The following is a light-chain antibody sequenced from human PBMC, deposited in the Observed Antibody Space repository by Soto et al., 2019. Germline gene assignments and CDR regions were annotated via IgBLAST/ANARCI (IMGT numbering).Light chain of an antibody. CDR1: QSVSSN. V-gene: IGKV3-15*01. CDR2: GAS. J-gene: IGKJ1*01. CDR3: LQYHNLWA. Sequence: EIVRTQSPATLSLSPGERATISCRASQSVSSNLAWYQQKPGQAPRLLIYGASTRATGIPARLSGSGSGTEFTLTISSLQSEDFTVYSCLQYHNLWAFGQGTKVDIK.